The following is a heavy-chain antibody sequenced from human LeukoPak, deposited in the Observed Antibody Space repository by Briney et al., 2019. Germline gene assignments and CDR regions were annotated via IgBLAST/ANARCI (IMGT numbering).Heavy chain of an antibody. V-gene: IGHV7-4-1*02. CDR1: GYTFTGYY. CDR3: ARAKWLVPEDY. Sequence: ASVKVSCKASGYTFTGYYMHWVRQAPGQGLEWMGWINTNTGNPTYAQGFTGRFVFSLDTSVSTAYLQISSLKAEDTAVYYCARAKWLVPEDYWGQGTLVTVSS. D-gene: IGHD6-19*01. CDR2: INTNTGNP. J-gene: IGHJ4*02.